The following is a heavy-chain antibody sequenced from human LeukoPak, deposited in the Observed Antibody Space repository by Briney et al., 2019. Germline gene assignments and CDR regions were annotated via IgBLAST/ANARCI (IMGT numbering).Heavy chain of an antibody. Sequence: GASVKVSCKASGYSFTNYGISWVRQAPGQGLEWMGWISTYKDDTNYAQKIQGRVIMTKDTSTSTVYMELRSLRHDDTAVYYCARDWPHLKRRDCFDYWGQGTLVTVSS. D-gene: IGHD1-1*01. CDR2: ISTYKDDT. CDR1: GYSFTNYG. J-gene: IGHJ4*02. CDR3: ARDWPHLKRRDCFDY. V-gene: IGHV1-18*01.